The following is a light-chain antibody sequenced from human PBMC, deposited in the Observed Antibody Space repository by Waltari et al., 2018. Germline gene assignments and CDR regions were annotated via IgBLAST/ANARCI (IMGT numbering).Light chain of an antibody. V-gene: IGKV1-33*01. Sequence: DIQMTQSPSSLWAPVGDRGTITCQASQDISNYLNWYQQKPGKAPKLLIYDASNLETGVPSRFSGSGSGTDFTFTISSLQPEDIATYYCQQYDNLPPYTFGQGTKLEIK. CDR2: DAS. CDR1: QDISNY. J-gene: IGKJ2*01. CDR3: QQYDNLPPYT.